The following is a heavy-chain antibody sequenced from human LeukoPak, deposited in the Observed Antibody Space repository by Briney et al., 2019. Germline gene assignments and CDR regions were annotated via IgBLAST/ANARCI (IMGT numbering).Heavy chain of an antibody. CDR3: ARGGYCSGGSCYSARDTAMVPLDY. CDR2: ISYDGSNK. V-gene: IGHV3-30*04. CDR1: GFTFSSYA. Sequence: PGGSLRLSCAASGFTFSSYAMHWVRQAPGKGLEWVAVISYDGSNKYYADSVKGRFTISRDNSKNTLYLQMNSLRAEDTAVYYCARGGYCSGGSCYSARDTAMVPLDYRGQGTLVTVSS. J-gene: IGHJ4*02. D-gene: IGHD2-15*01.